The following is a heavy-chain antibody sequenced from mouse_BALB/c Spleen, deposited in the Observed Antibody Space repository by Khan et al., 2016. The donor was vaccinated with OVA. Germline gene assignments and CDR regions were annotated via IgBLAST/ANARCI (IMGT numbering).Heavy chain of an antibody. CDR3: ARVYGGDFDY. V-gene: IGHV3-2*02. J-gene: IGHJ2*01. D-gene: IGHD2-10*02. CDR1: GYSITSDYA. CDR2: ISYSGNT. Sequence: EVQLQESGPGLVKPSQSLSLTCTVTGYSITSDYAWNWIRQFPGNKLEWMGYISYSGNTKYNPSLKSRISVTRGTSKNQFFLQLNSVTTEDTATYYCARVYGGDFDYWGQGTTLTVSS.